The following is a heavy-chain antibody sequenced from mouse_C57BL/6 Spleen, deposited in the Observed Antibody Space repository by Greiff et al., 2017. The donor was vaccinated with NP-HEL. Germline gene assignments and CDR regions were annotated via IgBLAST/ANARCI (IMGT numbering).Heavy chain of an antibody. CDR3: ARGGDYDVYFDY. CDR1: GYSITSGYY. V-gene: IGHV3-6*01. J-gene: IGHJ2*01. D-gene: IGHD2-4*01. CDR2: ISYDGSN. Sequence: EVQRVESGPGLVKPSQSLSLTCSVTGYSITSGYYWNWIRQFPGNKLEWMGYISYDGSNNYNPSLKNRISITRDTSKNQFFLKLNSVTTEDTATYYCARGGDYDVYFDYWGQGTTLTVSS.